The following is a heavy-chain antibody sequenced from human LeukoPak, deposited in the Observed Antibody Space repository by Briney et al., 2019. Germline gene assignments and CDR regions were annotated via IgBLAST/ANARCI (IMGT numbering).Heavy chain of an antibody. D-gene: IGHD3-22*01. J-gene: IGHJ3*02. CDR3: GKALYDRTGRDAFDI. CDR2: IRYDAINE. CDR1: GFVFSNYG. V-gene: IGHV3-30*02. Sequence: PGGSLRLSCAVSGFVFSNYGMNWVRQAPGKGLEWVAVIRYDAINEYYADSVKGRFTISRDNSKNTLYLQMNSLRAEDTAVYYCGKALYDRTGRDAFDIWGQGTMVTVSS.